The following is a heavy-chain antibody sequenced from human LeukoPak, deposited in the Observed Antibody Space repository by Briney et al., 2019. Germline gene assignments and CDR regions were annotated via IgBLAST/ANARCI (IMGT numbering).Heavy chain of an antibody. J-gene: IGHJ4*02. D-gene: IGHD1-26*01. Sequence: PGGSLRLSCAASGFTFSSYAMSWVRQAPGKGLEWVSSISGSGGSTFYADSAKGRFAISRDNSKNTVYLQMNSLRAKDTAVYYCAKYGSGGYGGAYFDYWAREPWSPSPQ. V-gene: IGHV3-23*01. CDR1: GFTFSSYA. CDR2: ISGSGGST. CDR3: AKYGSGGYGGAYFDY.